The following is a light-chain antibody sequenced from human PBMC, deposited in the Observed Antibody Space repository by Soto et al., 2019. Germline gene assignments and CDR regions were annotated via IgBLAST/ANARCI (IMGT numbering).Light chain of an antibody. CDR2: AVS. J-gene: IGLJ1*01. V-gene: IGLV2-14*03. CDR3: ISYTDRKAYH. Sequence: QSVLTQPASVSGSPGQSITISCIGTSSDIGSYNHVAWYQQFPVKSPKLMIYAVSYRPPGVSDRFSGSKSGITASLTISGLQTEDEADYCCISYTDRKAYHFRTGTKVTV. CDR1: SSDIGSYNH.